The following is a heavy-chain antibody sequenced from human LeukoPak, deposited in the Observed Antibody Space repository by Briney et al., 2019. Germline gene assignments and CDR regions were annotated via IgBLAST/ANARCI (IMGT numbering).Heavy chain of an antibody. Sequence: SGRSLRLSCAASGFTFDDYAMHWVRQAPGKGLEWVSGISWNSGSIGYADSVKGRFTISRDNAKNSLYLQTNSLRAEDTALYYCAKDKVGYSYGYPDYWGQGTLVTVSS. V-gene: IGHV3-9*01. J-gene: IGHJ4*02. CDR1: GFTFDDYA. CDR3: AKDKVGYSYGYPDY. CDR2: ISWNSGSI. D-gene: IGHD5-18*01.